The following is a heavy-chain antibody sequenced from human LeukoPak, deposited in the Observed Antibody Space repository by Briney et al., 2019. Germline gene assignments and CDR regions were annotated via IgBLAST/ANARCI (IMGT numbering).Heavy chain of an antibody. V-gene: IGHV4-61*02. Sequence: SQTLSLTCTVSGGSISSGSYYWSWIRQPAGKGLEWIGRIYTSGSTNYKPSLKSRVTISVDTSKNQFSLKLSSVTAADTAVYYCARDSYQSLYSYGFDYWGQGTLVTVSS. CDR3: ARDSYQSLYSYGFDY. J-gene: IGHJ4*02. CDR2: IYTSGST. CDR1: GGSISSGSYY. D-gene: IGHD5-18*01.